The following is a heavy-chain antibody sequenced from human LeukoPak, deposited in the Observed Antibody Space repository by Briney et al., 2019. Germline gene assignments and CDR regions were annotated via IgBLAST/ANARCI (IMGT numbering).Heavy chain of an antibody. CDR2: IKQDGSEK. CDR1: GFTFSTYW. V-gene: IGHV3-7*01. J-gene: IGHJ4*02. D-gene: IGHD4-11*01. CDR3: ARVTPPRGRDDYSNPGYDY. Sequence: QPGGSLRLSCAASGFTFSTYWMSWVRQAPGKGLEWVVNIKQDGSEKYYVDSVKGRFTISRDNAKNSLFLQMSSLRAEDTAVYYCARVTPPRGRDDYSNPGYDYWGQGTLVTVSS.